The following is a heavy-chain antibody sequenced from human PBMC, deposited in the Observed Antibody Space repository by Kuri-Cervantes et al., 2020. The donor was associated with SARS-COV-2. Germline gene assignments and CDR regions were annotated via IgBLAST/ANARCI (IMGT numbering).Heavy chain of an antibody. J-gene: IGHJ6*02. Sequence: GESLKISCAASGFTFSNAWMSWVRQAPGKGLEWVGRIKSKTDGGTTDYAAPVKGRFTISRDDSKSIAYLQMNSLKTEDTAVYYCTRCVSGHIVVVYYGMDVWGQGTTVTVSS. CDR3: TRCVSGHIVVVYYGMDV. V-gene: IGHV3-15*01. CDR1: GFTFSNAW. CDR2: IKSKTDGGTT. D-gene: IGHD2-21*01.